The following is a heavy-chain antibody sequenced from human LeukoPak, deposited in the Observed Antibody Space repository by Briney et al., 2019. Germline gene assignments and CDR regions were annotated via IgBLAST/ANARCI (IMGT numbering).Heavy chain of an antibody. D-gene: IGHD3-22*01. CDR1: GGSFSSSSYY. CDR3: ARHNYDSSGFLKY. CDR2: IYYSGST. Sequence: PSETLSLTCTVSGGSFSSSSYYWVWLRQPPGKGLDGIGAIYYSGSTYYNPSLKSRITISVDTSKNQFYLKLSSVTAADTAVYFCARHNYDSSGFLKYWGQGTLVTVSS. V-gene: IGHV4-39*01. J-gene: IGHJ4*02.